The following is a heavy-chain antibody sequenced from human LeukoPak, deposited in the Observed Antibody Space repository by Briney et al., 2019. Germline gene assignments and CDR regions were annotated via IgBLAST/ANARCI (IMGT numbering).Heavy chain of an antibody. CDR1: GGSFSGYY. D-gene: IGHD4-23*01. CDR2: INHSGST. CDR3: ARAENSGADY. J-gene: IGHJ4*02. Sequence: SETLSLTCAVYGGSFSGYYWSWIRQPPGKGLEWIGEINHSGSTNYNPSLKSRATISVDTSKNQFSLKLSSVTAADTAVYYCARAENSGADYWGQGTLVTVSS. V-gene: IGHV4-34*01.